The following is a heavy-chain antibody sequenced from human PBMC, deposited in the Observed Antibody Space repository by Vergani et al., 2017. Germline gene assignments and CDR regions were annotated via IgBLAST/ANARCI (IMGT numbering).Heavy chain of an antibody. CDR2: INPNSGGT. J-gene: IGHJ5*02. V-gene: IGHV1-2*02. Sequence: QVQLVQSGAEVKKPGASVKVSCKASGYTFTGYYMHWVRQAPGKGLEWMGWINPNSGGTNYAQKFQGRVTMTRDTSISTAYMELSRLRSDDTAVYYCARDRRGCSGGSCYFWFDPWGQGTLVTVSS. CDR1: GYTFTGYY. D-gene: IGHD2-15*01. CDR3: ARDRRGCSGGSCYFWFDP.